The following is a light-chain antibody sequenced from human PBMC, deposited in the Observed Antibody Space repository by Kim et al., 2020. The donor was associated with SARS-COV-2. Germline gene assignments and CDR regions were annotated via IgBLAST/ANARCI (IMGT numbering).Light chain of an antibody. CDR2: AAS. J-gene: IGKJ4*01. Sequence: ESGGDRLTITCRASQDIKNDLDWYQQKPGKAPKLLIYAASSLQSGVPSRFGGSGSGRDFTLTISSLQPEDFATYYCLHDYNYPLTFGGGTKVDIK. CDR3: LHDYNYPLT. V-gene: IGKV1-6*01. CDR1: QDIKND.